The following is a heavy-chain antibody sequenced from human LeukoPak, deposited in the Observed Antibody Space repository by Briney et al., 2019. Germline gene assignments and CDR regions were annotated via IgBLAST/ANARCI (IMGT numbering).Heavy chain of an antibody. CDR2: IYSGGST. D-gene: IGHD6-19*01. CDR3: AKGSRGWYSWYFDV. CDR1: GFTVSSNY. V-gene: IGHV3-53*01. Sequence: GGSLRLSCAASGFTVSSNYMSWVRQAPGKGLEWVSVIYSGGSTYYADSVKGRFTISRDNSMNTLYLQMNSLRAEDTAVYYCAKGSRGWYSWYFDVWGRGTLVTVSS. J-gene: IGHJ2*01.